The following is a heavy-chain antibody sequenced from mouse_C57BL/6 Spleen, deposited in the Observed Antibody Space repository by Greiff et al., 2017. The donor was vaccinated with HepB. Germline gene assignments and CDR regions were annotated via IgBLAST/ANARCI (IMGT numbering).Heavy chain of an antibody. D-gene: IGHD2-2*01. J-gene: IGHJ3*01. CDR3: ARVRSTMVTTKNGVFAY. CDR2: ILPGSGST. CDR1: GYTFTGYW. Sequence: QVQLKESGAELMKPGASVKLSCKATGYTFTGYWIEWVKQRPGHGLEWIGEILPGSGSTNYNEKFKGKATFTADTSSNTAYMQLSSLTTEDSAIYYCARVRSTMVTTKNGVFAYWGQGTLVTVSA. V-gene: IGHV1-9*01.